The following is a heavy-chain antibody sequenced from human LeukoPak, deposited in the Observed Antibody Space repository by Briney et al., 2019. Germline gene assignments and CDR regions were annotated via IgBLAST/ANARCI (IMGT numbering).Heavy chain of an antibody. Sequence: SETLSLTCTVSADSISNYYWTWLRQPPGKGLEWIGYIYNSGSTNYNPSFKSRVTMSVDTSTNQFSLKLSSVTAADTAVYYCARGGTYYYDSSGSPHAFDIWGQGTMVTVSS. J-gene: IGHJ3*02. CDR3: ARGGTYYYDSSGSPHAFDI. CDR1: ADSISNYY. D-gene: IGHD3-22*01. V-gene: IGHV4-59*12. CDR2: IYNSGST.